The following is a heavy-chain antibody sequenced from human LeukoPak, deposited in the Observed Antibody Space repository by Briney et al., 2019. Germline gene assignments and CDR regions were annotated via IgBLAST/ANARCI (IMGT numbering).Heavy chain of an antibody. V-gene: IGHV3-30-3*01. CDR2: ISYDGSNK. Sequence: GGPLRLSCAASGFTFSSYAMHWVRQAPGKGLEWVAVISYDGSNKYYADSVKGRFTISRDNSKNTLYLQMNSLRAEDTAVYYCARDDAYYDFWSGYYYFDYWGQGTLVTVSS. J-gene: IGHJ4*02. D-gene: IGHD3-3*01. CDR1: GFTFSSYA. CDR3: ARDDAYYDFWSGYYYFDY.